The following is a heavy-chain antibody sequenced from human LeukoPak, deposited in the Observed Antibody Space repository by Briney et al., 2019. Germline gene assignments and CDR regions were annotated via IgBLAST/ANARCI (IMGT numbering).Heavy chain of an antibody. J-gene: IGHJ4*02. CDR1: GFTLSDHY. CDR2: INHSGST. D-gene: IGHD2-2*02. CDR3: ARGTRGYCSSTSCYKGGLYFDY. V-gene: IGHV4-34*01. Sequence: GSLRLSCEVSGFTLSDHYMSWVRQPPGKGLEWIGEINHSGSTNYNPSLKSRVTISVDTSKNQFSLKLSSVTAADTAVYYCARGTRGYCSSTSCYKGGLYFDYWGQGTLVTVSS.